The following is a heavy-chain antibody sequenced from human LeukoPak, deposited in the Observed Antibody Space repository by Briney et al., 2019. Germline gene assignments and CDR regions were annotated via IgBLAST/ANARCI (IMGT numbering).Heavy chain of an antibody. CDR3: ARGDNVDWFDS. V-gene: IGHV4-34*01. D-gene: IGHD1-14*01. CDR2: INHSGST. CDR1: GGSFSGYY. Sequence: SEALSLTCAVYGGSFSGYYWSWIRQPPGKGLEWIGEINHSGSTNYNPSLKSRVTISVDTSKNQFSLKLSSVTAADTAMYYCARGDNVDWFDSWGQGTLVTVSS. J-gene: IGHJ5*01.